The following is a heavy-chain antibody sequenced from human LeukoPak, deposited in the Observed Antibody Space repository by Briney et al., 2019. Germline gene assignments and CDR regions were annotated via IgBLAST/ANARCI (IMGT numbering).Heavy chain of an antibody. J-gene: IGHJ4*02. CDR3: AKDWGLGIAVAGYFDY. CDR1: GFTFSSYG. D-gene: IGHD6-19*01. CDR2: IRYDGSNK. Sequence: GGSLRLSCAASGFTFSSYGMHWVRQAPGKGLEWVAFIRYDGSNKYYADSVRGRFTISRDNSKNTLYLQMNSLRAEDTAVYYCAKDWGLGIAVAGYFDYWGQGTLVTVSS. V-gene: IGHV3-30*02.